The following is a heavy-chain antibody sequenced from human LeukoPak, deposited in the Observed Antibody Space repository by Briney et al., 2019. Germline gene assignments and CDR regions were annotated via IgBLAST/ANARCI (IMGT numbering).Heavy chain of an antibody. V-gene: IGHV4-59*01. CDR1: GGSISSYY. CDR2: IYYSGST. J-gene: IGHJ6*03. CDR3: ARAPARDYYMDV. Sequence: NPSETLSLTCTVSGGSISSYYWSWIRQPPGKGLEWIGYIYYSGSTNYNPSLKSRVTISVDTSKNQFSLKLSSVTAADTAVYYCARAPARDYYMDVWGKGTTVTVSS.